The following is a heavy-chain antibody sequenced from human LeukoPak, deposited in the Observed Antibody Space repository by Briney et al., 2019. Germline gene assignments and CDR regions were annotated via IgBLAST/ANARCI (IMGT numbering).Heavy chain of an antibody. J-gene: IGHJ4*02. V-gene: IGHV3-53*01. Sequence: PGGSLRLSCAVSGFTVTDNYMSWVRQAPGKGLQWVSVIYPDGRTYYADSVKGRFTISRDNAKNTLYLQMNSLRAEDTAVYYCARDLDYDSSGPYGGYWGQGTLVTVSS. D-gene: IGHD3-22*01. CDR1: GFTVTDNY. CDR3: ARDLDYDSSGPYGGY. CDR2: IYPDGRT.